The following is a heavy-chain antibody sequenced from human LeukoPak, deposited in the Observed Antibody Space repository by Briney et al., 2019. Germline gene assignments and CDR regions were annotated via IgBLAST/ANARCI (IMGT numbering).Heavy chain of an antibody. V-gene: IGHV4-34*01. CDR3: ARGGFKAAPFVDY. J-gene: IGHJ4*02. Sequence: KPSETLSLTCAVYGGSFSGYYWSCIRQPPGKGQEWIGEINHSGSTNYNPSLKSRVTISVDTSKNQFSLKLSSVAAADTAVYYCARGGFKAAPFVDYWGQGTLVTVSS. CDR2: INHSGST. D-gene: IGHD6-13*01. CDR1: GGSFSGYY.